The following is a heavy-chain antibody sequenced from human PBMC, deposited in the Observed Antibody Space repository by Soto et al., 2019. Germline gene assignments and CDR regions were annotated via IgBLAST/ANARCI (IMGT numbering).Heavy chain of an antibody. CDR1: GYTITELS. CDR3: ARVAISDYYDSSGYHPFDY. CDR2: FDPEDGET. D-gene: IGHD3-22*01. J-gene: IGHJ4*02. Sequence: ASVKVSCKVSGYTITELSVHWVRQAPGKGLEWMGGFDPEDGETIYAQKFQGWVTMTRDTSISTAYMELSRLRSDDTAVYYCARVAISDYYDSSGYHPFDYWGQGTLVTVSS. V-gene: IGHV1-24*01.